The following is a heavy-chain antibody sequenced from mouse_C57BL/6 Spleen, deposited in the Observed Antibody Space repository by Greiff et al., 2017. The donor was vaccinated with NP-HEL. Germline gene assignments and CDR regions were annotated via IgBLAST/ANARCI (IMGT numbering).Heavy chain of an antibody. CDR1: GYTFTSYW. V-gene: IGHV1-55*01. J-gene: IGHJ4*01. CDR3: ARRGITRLAMDY. CDR2: IYPGSGST. D-gene: IGHD2-4*01. Sequence: VQLQQPGAELVKPGASVKMSCKASGYTFTSYWITWVKQRPGQGLEWIGDIYPGSGSTNYNEKFKSKATLTVDTSSSTAYMQLSSLTSEDSAVYYCARRGITRLAMDYWGQGTSVTVSS.